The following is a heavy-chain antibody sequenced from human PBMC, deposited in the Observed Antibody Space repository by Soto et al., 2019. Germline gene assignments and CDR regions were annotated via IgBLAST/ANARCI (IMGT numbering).Heavy chain of an antibody. D-gene: IGHD2-2*01. CDR1: GYTFTSYY. CDR2: INPSGGST. J-gene: IGHJ4*02. Sequence: ASVKVSCKASGYTFTSYYMHWVRQAPGQGLEWMGIINPSGGSTSYAQKFQGRVTMTRDTSTSTVYMELSSLRSEDTAVYYCARDQGYCSSTSCSFDYWGRGTLVTVSS. V-gene: IGHV1-46*01. CDR3: ARDQGYCSSTSCSFDY.